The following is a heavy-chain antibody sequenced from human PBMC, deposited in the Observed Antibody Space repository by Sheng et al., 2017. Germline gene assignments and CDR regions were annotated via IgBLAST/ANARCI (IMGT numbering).Heavy chain of an antibody. CDR2: ISYDGSNK. J-gene: IGHJ4*02. D-gene: IGHD5-12*01. V-gene: IGHV3-30*18. CDR3: AKADGYNWVFDY. CDR1: GFTFSSYG. Sequence: QVQLVESGGGVVQPGRSLRLSCAASGFTFSSYGMHWVRQAPGKGLEWVAVISYDGSNKYYADSVKGRFTISRDNSKNTLYLQMNSLRAEDTAVYYCAKADGYNWVFDYWGQGTLVT.